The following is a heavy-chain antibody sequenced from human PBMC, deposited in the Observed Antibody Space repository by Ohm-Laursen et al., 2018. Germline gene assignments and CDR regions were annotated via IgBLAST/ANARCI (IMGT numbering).Heavy chain of an antibody. J-gene: IGHJ4*02. V-gene: IGHV4-4*07. D-gene: IGHD6-19*01. CDR1: GASISSYY. CDR3: ARQESSGWYPDY. CDR2: ISTSGNT. Sequence: GTLSLTCNVTGASISSYYWNWIRQPAGKGLEWIGRISTSGNTNYNPSLESRVTMSLDTSKNQFSMKLSSVTAADTAVYYCARQESSGWYPDYWGQGTLVTVSS.